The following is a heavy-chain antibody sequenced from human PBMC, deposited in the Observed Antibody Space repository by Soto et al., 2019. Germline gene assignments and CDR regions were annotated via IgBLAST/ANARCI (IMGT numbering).Heavy chain of an antibody. CDR2: IRRKENSYTT. D-gene: IGHD6-19*01. J-gene: IGHJ6*02. CDR3: ARLGGWSGGSSGMDV. Sequence: EVQFVESGGGLVQPGGSLRLSFTASGLIFSDYHMDWVRQAPGKGLEWVGRIRRKENSYTTEYAASVKGRLTISRDDPKNSLYLQMNSLKSEDTAVYYCARLGGWSGGSSGMDVGGQGTTVSVSS. V-gene: IGHV3-72*01. CDR1: GLIFSDYH.